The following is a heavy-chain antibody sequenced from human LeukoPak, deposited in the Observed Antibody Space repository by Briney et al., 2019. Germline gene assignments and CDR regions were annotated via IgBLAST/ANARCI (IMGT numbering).Heavy chain of an antibody. Sequence: SETLSLTCTVPGGSISSHYWSWIRQPPGKGLEWIGYIYYSGSTNYNPPLKSRVTISVDTSKNQFSLKLSSVTAADTAVYYWARGRTYYDFWSGYPYNWFDPWGQGTLVTVSS. CDR3: ARGRTYYDFWSGYPYNWFDP. CDR2: IYYSGST. CDR1: GGSISSHY. D-gene: IGHD3-3*01. V-gene: IGHV4-59*11. J-gene: IGHJ5*02.